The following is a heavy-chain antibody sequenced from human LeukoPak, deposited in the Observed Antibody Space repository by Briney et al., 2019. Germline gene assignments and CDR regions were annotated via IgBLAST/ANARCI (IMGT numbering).Heavy chain of an antibody. Sequence: GGSLRLSCAASGFTFSSYWMSWVRQAPGKGLEWLANIKQDGSEKYYVDSVKGRFTISRDNAKNSLSLQMNSLRGEDTAVYYCARGGVMIVTPLYYYYGLDLWGQGTTVTVYS. CDR1: GFTFSSYW. CDR2: IKQDGSEK. D-gene: IGHD3-22*01. J-gene: IGHJ6*02. V-gene: IGHV3-7*01. CDR3: ARGGVMIVTPLYYYYGLDL.